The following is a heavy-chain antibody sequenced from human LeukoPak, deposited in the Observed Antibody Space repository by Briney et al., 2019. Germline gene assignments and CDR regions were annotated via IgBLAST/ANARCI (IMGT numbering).Heavy chain of an antibody. Sequence: GRSLRLSCAASGFTFSSYALTWVRQAPGKGLEWVSLISGSDDSTQYADSVKGRFTISRDNSKNTLWLQVNSLRAEDTAVYYCASRDLGSGSGDYWGQGTLVTVSS. CDR3: ASRDLGSGSGDY. V-gene: IGHV3-23*01. CDR2: ISGSDDST. CDR1: GFTFSSYA. D-gene: IGHD3-10*02. J-gene: IGHJ4*02.